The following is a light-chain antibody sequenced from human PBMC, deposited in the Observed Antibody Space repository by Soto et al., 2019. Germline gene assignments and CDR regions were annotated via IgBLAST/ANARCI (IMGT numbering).Light chain of an antibody. Sequence: EIVLTQSPGTLSLSPGERATLSCRASQSISRNFLAWYQQKPGQAPRLLIYGASSRATGIPERFSGSESGADFTVTISRLEPEDFAVYYCQRYGGGGSPWPFGQGTKVGIK. CDR3: QRYGGGGSPWP. V-gene: IGKV3-20*01. CDR2: GAS. CDR1: QSISRNF. J-gene: IGKJ1*01.